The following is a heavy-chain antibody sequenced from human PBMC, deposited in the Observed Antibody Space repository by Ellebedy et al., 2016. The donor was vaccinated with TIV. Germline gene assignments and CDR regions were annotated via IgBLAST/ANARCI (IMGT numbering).Heavy chain of an antibody. D-gene: IGHD3-16*02. Sequence: PGGSLRLSCEASGIIVSDYFMNWVRQAPGKGLGWVSVLYPDSKTNYTDSVNGRFIVSSDSSKNTLYLQMNSLTAEDTAVYYCARDTGGGGDIGDNWFDPWGQGTLVTVSS. CDR2: LYPDSKT. CDR1: GIIVSDYF. J-gene: IGHJ5*02. CDR3: ARDTGGGGDIGDNWFDP. V-gene: IGHV3-66*01.